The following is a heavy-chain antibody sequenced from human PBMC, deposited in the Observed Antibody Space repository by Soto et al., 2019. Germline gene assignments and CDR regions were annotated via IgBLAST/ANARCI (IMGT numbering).Heavy chain of an antibody. J-gene: IGHJ4*02. D-gene: IGHD5-18*01. CDR1: GGSFSGYY. V-gene: IGHV4-34*01. CDR2: INHILST. Sequence: SETLSLTCAVYGGSFSGYYWIWIRQPPVNGLEFIGEINHILSTNYNPSLKSRFTISLYTSKNHFSLKLISVTAAYTAVYYCSRMHDVDTARVSTVSTDYWGQGTLVTVSS. CDR3: SRMHDVDTARVSTVSTDY.